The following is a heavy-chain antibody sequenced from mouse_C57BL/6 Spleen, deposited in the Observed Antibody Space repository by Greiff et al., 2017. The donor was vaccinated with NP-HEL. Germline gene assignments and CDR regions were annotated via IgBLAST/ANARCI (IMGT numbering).Heavy chain of an antibody. CDR1: GYTFTSYW. J-gene: IGHJ3*01. D-gene: IGHD2-4*01. CDR3: ACIYYDYDGNGY. CDR2: IHPNSGST. Sequence: VKLMESGAELVKPGASVKLSCKASGYTFTSYWMHWVKQRPGQGLEWIGMIHPNSGSTNYNEKFKSKATLTVDKSSSTAYMQLSILTSEDSAVYYCACIYYDYDGNGYWGQGTLVTVSA. V-gene: IGHV1-64*01.